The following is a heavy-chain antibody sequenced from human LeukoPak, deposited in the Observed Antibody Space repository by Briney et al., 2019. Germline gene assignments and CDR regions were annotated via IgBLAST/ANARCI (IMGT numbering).Heavy chain of an antibody. J-gene: IGHJ4*02. V-gene: IGHV3-30*07. CDR2: ISYDGSNK. CDR3: AREPPRGGYSYGYYY. CDR1: GFTFSSYA. D-gene: IGHD5-18*01. Sequence: GRSRRLSCAASGFTFSSYAMHWVSQAPGKGLEWEAVISYDGSNKYYADSVKGRFTISRDNAKNSLYLQMNSLRAEDTAVYYCAREPPRGGYSYGYYYWGQGTLVTVSS.